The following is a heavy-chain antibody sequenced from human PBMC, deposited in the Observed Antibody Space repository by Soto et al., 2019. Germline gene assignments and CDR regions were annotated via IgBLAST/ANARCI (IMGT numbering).Heavy chain of an antibody. CDR2: IYYSGST. V-gene: IGHV4-39*01. CDR1: GGSISSYY. D-gene: IGHD3-10*01. CDR3: AKRELLWFGENYFDY. J-gene: IGHJ4*02. Sequence: PSETLSLTCTVSGGSISSYYWGWIRQPPGKGLEWIGSIYYSGSTYYNPSLKSRVTISVDTSKNQFSLKLSSVTAADTAVYYCAKRELLWFGENYFDYWGQGTLVTVSS.